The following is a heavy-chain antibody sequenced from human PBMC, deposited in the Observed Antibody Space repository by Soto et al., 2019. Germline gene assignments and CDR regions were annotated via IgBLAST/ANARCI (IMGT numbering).Heavy chain of an antibody. V-gene: IGHV3-30*03. CDR3: ARSRGSGSRSLVPIDY. Sequence: GGSLRFSCAASGFTFSNYGMHWVRQAPGKGLEWVARISYDGSNEYYADSVRARFTISRDNSKNTLYLQMKRLRLEDTAVFYCARSRGSGSRSLVPIDYWGQGTLVTVSS. CDR1: GFTFSNYG. CDR2: ISYDGSNE. D-gene: IGHD3-10*01. J-gene: IGHJ4*02.